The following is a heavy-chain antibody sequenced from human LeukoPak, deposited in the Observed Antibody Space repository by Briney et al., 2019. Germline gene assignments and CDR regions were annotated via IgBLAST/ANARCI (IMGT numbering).Heavy chain of an antibody. CDR1: GFTFTNYA. CDR3: ARPFQYYFDY. V-gene: IGHV3-21*01. Sequence: PGGSLRLSCAASGFTFTNYAMTWVRQAPGKGLEWVSSISSSSSYIYYADSVKGRFTISRDNAKNSLYLQMNSLRAEDTAVYYCARPFQYYFDYWGQGTLVTVSS. D-gene: IGHD2/OR15-2a*01. J-gene: IGHJ4*02. CDR2: ISSSSSYI.